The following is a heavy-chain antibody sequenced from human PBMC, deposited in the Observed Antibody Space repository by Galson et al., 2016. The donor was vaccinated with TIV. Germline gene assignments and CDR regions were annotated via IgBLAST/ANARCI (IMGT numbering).Heavy chain of an antibody. CDR3: AKDRVGPATGWFDS. CDR1: GFSFSTFG. V-gene: IGHV3-23*01. D-gene: IGHD1-26*01. Sequence: SLRLPCAASGFSFSTFGMHWIRQAPGKGLEWVSGISDTGRNTYYTGSVKGRFAFSRDNSKNTLFLQMNSLRSEDTAIYYCAKDRVGPATGWFDSWGQGALVTVSS. CDR2: ISDTGRNT. J-gene: IGHJ5*01.